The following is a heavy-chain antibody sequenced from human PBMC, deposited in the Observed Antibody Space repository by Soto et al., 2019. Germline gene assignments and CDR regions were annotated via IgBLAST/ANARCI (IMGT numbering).Heavy chain of an antibody. J-gene: IGHJ4*02. CDR1: GYTFTSDD. D-gene: IGHD6-13*01. CDR2: MSLNSGNT. CDR3: ARSVISSSLEFDY. V-gene: IGHV1-8*01. Sequence: ASVKVSCKASGYTFTSDDINWVRQATGQGLEWMGWMSLNSGNTGYAQNFQGRVTMTRNTSRSTAYMELSSLRSEDTAVYYCARSVISSSLEFDYWGQGTLVTVSS.